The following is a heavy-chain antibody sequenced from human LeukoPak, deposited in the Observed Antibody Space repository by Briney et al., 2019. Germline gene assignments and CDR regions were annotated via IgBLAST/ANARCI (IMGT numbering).Heavy chain of an antibody. D-gene: IGHD6-19*01. J-gene: IGHJ4*02. CDR1: GFTFSSYG. CDR2: IRYDGSNK. Sequence: PGGSLRLSCAASGFTFSSYGMHWVRQAPGKGLEWVAFIRYDGSNKYYADSVKGRFTISRDNSKNTLYLQMNSLRAEDTAVYYCAKAGYSSGWLLYYFDYWGQGTLVTVSS. CDR3: AKAGYSSGWLLYYFDY. V-gene: IGHV3-30*02.